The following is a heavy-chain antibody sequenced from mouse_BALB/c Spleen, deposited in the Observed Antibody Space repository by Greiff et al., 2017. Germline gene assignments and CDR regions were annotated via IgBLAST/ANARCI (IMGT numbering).Heavy chain of an antibody. Sequence: DVQLVESGGGLVQPGGSRKLSCAASGFTFSSFGMHWVRQAPEKGLEWVAYISSGSSTIYYADTVKGRFTISRDNPKNTLFLQMTSLRSEDTAMYYCARRNSYAMDYWGQGTSVTVSS. D-gene: IGHD2-1*01. CDR2: ISSGSSTI. V-gene: IGHV5-17*02. CDR3: ARRNSYAMDY. CDR1: GFTFSSFG. J-gene: IGHJ4*01.